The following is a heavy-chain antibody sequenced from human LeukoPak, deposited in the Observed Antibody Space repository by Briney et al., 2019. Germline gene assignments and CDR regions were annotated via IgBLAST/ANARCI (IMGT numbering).Heavy chain of an antibody. Sequence: GGSLRLSCAASGFTFSDYYMSWIRQAPGKGLEWVSYISSSGSNIYYADSVKGRFTISRDNAKNSLYLQMNSLRAEDTAVYYCASSWLVFDWFDPWGQGTLVTVSS. CDR3: ASSWLVFDWFDP. CDR1: GFTFSDYY. J-gene: IGHJ5*02. CDR2: ISSSGSNI. D-gene: IGHD6-19*01. V-gene: IGHV3-11*01.